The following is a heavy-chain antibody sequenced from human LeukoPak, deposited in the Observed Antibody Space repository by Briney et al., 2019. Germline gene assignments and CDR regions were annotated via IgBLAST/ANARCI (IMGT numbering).Heavy chain of an antibody. J-gene: IGHJ4*02. CDR3: ARVLLWFGEFDY. Sequence: TGGSLRLSCAASGFTFSSHGMNWVRQAPGKGLEWVSYISSSGSTIYYADSVKGRFTISRDNAKNSLYLQMNSLRAEDTAVYYCARVLLWFGEFDYWGQGTLVTVSS. CDR2: ISSSGSTI. CDR1: GFTFSSHG. V-gene: IGHV3-48*04. D-gene: IGHD3-10*01.